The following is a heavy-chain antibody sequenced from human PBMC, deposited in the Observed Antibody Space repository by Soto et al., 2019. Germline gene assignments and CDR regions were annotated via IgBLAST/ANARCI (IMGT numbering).Heavy chain of an antibody. CDR3: ARGAFGDSAMVTNYFDY. Sequence: GGSLRLSCAASGFTFRSYAIHWVRQAPGKGLEWVAVIPYDGSNKYYTDSVKGRFTISRDNSKNTLYLQMNGLRAEDSAVYYCARGAFGDSAMVTNYFDYWGQGTLVTVPS. CDR1: GFTFRSYA. J-gene: IGHJ4*02. D-gene: IGHD5-18*01. CDR2: IPYDGSNK. V-gene: IGHV3-30-3*01.